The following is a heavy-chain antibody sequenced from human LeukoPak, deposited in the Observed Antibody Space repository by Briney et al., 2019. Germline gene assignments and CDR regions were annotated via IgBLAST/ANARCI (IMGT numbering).Heavy chain of an antibody. CDR3: ARLLAASRSFDY. CDR2: IYYSGST. V-gene: IGHV4-59*12. J-gene: IGHJ4*02. D-gene: IGHD6-25*01. CDR1: GGSISSYY. Sequence: PSETLSLTCTVSGGSISSYYWSWIRQPPGKGLEWIGYIYYSGSTYYTPSLKSRVTISVDTSKNQFSLKLSSVTAADTAVFYCARLLAASRSFDYWGQGTLVTVSS.